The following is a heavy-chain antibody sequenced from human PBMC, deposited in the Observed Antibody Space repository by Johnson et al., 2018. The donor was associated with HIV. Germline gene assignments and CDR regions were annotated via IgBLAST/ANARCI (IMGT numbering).Heavy chain of an antibody. CDR2: IRYDGNNK. CDR1: GFTFSSYG. Sequence: QVQLVESGGGVVQPGRSLRLSCAASGFTFSSYGMHWVRQAPGKGLEWVAIIRYDGNNKYYVDSVKGRFTVSRDNSKNTLYLQMNSLRAEDTAVYYCARSPGYSLLDAFDIWGQGAMVTVTS. D-gene: IGHD1-26*01. V-gene: IGHV3-33*08. J-gene: IGHJ3*02. CDR3: ARSPGYSLLDAFDI.